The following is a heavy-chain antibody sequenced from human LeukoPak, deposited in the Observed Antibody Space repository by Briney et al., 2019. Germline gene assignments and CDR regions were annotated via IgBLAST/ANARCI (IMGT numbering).Heavy chain of an antibody. J-gene: IGHJ5*02. CDR1: GFTFDDYA. CDR2: ISGDGGST. CDR3: AKDGSIGDFWSGLNWFDP. D-gene: IGHD3-3*01. Sequence: GGSLRLSCAASGFTFDDYAMHWVRQAPGKGLEWVSLISGDGGSTYYADSVKGRFTISRDNSKNSLYLQMNSLRTEDTALYYCAKDGSIGDFWSGLNWFDPWGQGTLVIVSS. V-gene: IGHV3-43*02.